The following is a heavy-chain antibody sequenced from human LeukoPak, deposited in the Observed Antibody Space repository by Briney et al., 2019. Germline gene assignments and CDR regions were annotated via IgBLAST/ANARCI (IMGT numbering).Heavy chain of an antibody. CDR3: AREPWSYYDSSGYYSWFDY. V-gene: IGHV3-30*03. Sequence: PGGSLRLSCAASGFTVSSNYMSWVRQAPGKGLEWVAVISYDGSNKYYADSVKGRFTISRDNSKNTLYLQMNSLRAEDTAVYYCAREPWSYYDSSGYYSWFDYWGQGTLVTVSS. CDR2: ISYDGSNK. CDR1: GFTVSSNY. D-gene: IGHD3-22*01. J-gene: IGHJ4*02.